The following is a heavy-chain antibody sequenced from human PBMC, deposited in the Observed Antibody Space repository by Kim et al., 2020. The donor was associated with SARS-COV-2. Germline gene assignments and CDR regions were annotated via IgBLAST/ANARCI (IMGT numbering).Heavy chain of an antibody. CDR2: NT. Sequence: NTKYSQKFQGRVTITRDTSASTAYMELSSLRSEDTAVYYCARDIWHWFDPWGQGTLVTVSS. V-gene: IGHV1-3*01. CDR3: ARDIWHWFDP. J-gene: IGHJ5*02.